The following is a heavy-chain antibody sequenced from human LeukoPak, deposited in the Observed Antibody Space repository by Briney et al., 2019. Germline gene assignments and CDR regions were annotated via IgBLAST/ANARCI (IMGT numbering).Heavy chain of an antibody. V-gene: IGHV3-30*18. CDR2: ISYDGSNK. D-gene: IGHD3-16*02. Sequence: GGSLRLSCAASGFTFSSYGMHWVRQAPGKGLEWVAVISYDGSNKYYADSVKGRFTISRDNSKNTLYLQMNGLRAEDTAVYYCAKDSHVWGSYRYRDFDYWGQGTLVTVSS. CDR1: GFTFSSYG. CDR3: AKDSHVWGSYRYRDFDY. J-gene: IGHJ4*02.